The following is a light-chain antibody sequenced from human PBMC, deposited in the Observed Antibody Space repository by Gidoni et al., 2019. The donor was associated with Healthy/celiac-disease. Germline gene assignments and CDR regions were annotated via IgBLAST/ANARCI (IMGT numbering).Light chain of an antibody. CDR3: LQHNSYPLT. J-gene: IGKJ4*01. Sequence: IQIAQAPSSQSASVGDRVTITCRASQGIRNDLGWYQQKPGKSPKPLIYAASSLQSGVPSRFSGSGSGTDFTLTISSLQAEDVATYYCLQHNSYPLTFGGGTKVEIK. CDR2: AAS. CDR1: QGIRND. V-gene: IGKV1-17*01.